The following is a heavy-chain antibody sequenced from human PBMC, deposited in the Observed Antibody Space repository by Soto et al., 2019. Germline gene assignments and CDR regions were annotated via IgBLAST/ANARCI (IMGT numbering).Heavy chain of an antibody. CDR3: ARDGPKSSNSYYYVLDF. Sequence: PSETLSLTCTVSGGSMTSYYWSWIRQPPGKGLEWIGYVDHSGNTNYNPSLKSRVTISVDTSKNQFSLKLRSVTAADTALYYCARDGPKSSNSYYYVLDFWGQGSTVIVSS. V-gene: IGHV4-59*01. D-gene: IGHD6-6*01. J-gene: IGHJ6*02. CDR1: GGSMTSYY. CDR2: VDHSGNT.